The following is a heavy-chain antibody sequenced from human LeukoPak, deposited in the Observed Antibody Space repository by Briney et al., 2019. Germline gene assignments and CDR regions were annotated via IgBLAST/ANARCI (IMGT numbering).Heavy chain of an antibody. J-gene: IGHJ4*02. CDR2: IKQDGGEK. CDR3: ARGNSGGYFDY. Sequence: VGSLRLTCAASGFTFSSYWMSWVRQAPGKGLEWVTNIKQDGGEKYYVDSAKGRFTISRDNDKNSLYLQMNSLRAEDTVVYYCARGNSGGYFDYCGQGTLVTVSS. D-gene: IGHD3-16*01. V-gene: IGHV3-7*04. CDR1: GFTFSSYW.